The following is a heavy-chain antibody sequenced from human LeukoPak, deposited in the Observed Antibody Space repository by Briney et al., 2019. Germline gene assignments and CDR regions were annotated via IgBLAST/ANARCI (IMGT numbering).Heavy chain of an antibody. CDR2: IKPDTGDT. CDR1: GYTFTDYF. J-gene: IGHJ4*02. Sequence: ASVKVSCKASGYTFTDYFIHWVRQAPGHGLEWMGWIKPDTGDTSYAQKFQGRRTTARDTSIRTAYMELTRLRSDDTAIYFCAREQHCGSTSCPQDVWGQGTLVTVSS. CDR3: AREQHCGSTSCPQDV. D-gene: IGHD2-2*01. V-gene: IGHV1-2*02.